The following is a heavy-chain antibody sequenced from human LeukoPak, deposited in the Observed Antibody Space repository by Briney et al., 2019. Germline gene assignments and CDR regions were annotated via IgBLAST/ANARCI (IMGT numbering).Heavy chain of an antibody. V-gene: IGHV4-30-4*01. CDR2: INRSGGT. CDR3: ARDAHGDMGWFDP. J-gene: IGHJ5*02. Sequence: PSETLSLTCTVSGGSISSGDYYWSWVRQPPGKGLEWIGEINRSGGTNYNPSLESRVTMSIDTSKNQFSLKLSSVTAADTAVYFCARDAHGDMGWFDPWGQGTLVTVSS. D-gene: IGHD4-17*01. CDR1: GGSISSGDYY.